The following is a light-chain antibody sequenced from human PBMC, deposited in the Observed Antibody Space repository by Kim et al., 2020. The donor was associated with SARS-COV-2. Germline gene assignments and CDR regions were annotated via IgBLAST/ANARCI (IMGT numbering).Light chain of an antibody. Sequence: QSALTLPASVSGSPGQSITISCTGTNSDVGGYDYVSWYQQFPGKAPKLMIYDVNKRPSGVSNRFSGSKSGNTASLTISGLQAEDEADYYCSSYTSSSPYVFGIGTKVTVL. CDR3: SSYTSSSPYV. CDR1: NSDVGGYDY. J-gene: IGLJ1*01. CDR2: DVN. V-gene: IGLV2-14*03.